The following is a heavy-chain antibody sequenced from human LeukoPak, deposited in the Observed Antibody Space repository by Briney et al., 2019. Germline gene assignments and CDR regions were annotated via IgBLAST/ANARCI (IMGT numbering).Heavy chain of an antibody. CDR1: RFTFSSSW. J-gene: IGHJ4*02. D-gene: IGHD1-1*01. CDR2: LNTDGSST. V-gene: IGHV3-74*01. Sequence: GGPLRLSCAASRFTFSSSWMHWVSQAPGKGLVWVSRLNTDGSSTSYADSVKGRFTISRDNAKNTVYLQMNNLRAEDTAMYYCARVDTTLSYKLDYWGQGTLVTVSS. CDR3: ARVDTTLSYKLDY.